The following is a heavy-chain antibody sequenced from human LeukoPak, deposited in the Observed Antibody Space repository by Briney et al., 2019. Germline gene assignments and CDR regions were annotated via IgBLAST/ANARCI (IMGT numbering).Heavy chain of an antibody. D-gene: IGHD3-10*01. V-gene: IGHV4-38-2*01. CDR3: ARTQWFGEVLFGF. J-gene: IGHJ4*02. CDR2: ISHSGST. Sequence: SETLSLTCAVSGYSISSGYYWGWIRQPPGKGLEWIRSISHSGSTYYNPSLNKRITISVNTSKNQFPLKLSSVSAADTAVYYCARTQWFGEVLFGFWGKGTLVTVSS. CDR1: GYSISSGYY.